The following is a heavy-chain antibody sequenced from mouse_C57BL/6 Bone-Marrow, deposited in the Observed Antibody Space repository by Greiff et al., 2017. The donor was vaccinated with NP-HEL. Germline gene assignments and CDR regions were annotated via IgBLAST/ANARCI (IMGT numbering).Heavy chain of an antibody. D-gene: IGHD1-1*01. V-gene: IGHV1-81*01. CDR1: GYTFTSYG. J-gene: IGHJ2*01. CDR3: ARGITTVPYFDY. CDR2: IYPRSGNT. Sequence: VKLMESGAELARPGASVKLSCKASGYTFTSYGISWVKQRTGQGLEWIGEIYPRSGNTYYNEKFKGKATLTADKSSSTAYMELRSLTSEDSAVYFCARGITTVPYFDYWGQGTTLTVSS.